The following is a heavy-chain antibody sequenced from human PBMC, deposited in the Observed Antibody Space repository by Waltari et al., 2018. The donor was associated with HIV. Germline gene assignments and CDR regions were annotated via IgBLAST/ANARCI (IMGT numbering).Heavy chain of an antibody. V-gene: IGHV4-59*01. J-gene: IGHJ6*02. CDR1: GGSISNYS. CDR2: MYYSGST. Sequence: QVQLQESGPGLVKPSETLSLTCTASGGSISNYSWSWIRQPPGKGLEWIGYMYYSGSTNYNPSLKSRVTISVDTSKNQFSLKLSSVTAADTAVYYCARGIYGDISGDMDVWGQGTTVTVSS. CDR3: ARGIYGDISGDMDV. D-gene: IGHD3-3*01.